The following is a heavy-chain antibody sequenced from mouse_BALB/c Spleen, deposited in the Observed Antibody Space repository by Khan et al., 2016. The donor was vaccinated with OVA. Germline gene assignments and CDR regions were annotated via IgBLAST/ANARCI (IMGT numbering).Heavy chain of an antibody. Sequence: EVELVESGPSLVKPSQTLSLTCSVTGDSIPSGYWNWIRKFPGNKLEYMGYISYSGNTYYNPSLTRRISITRDTYKSQYYLQLNSVTHEAQATYYVAWERRGFAYWGQGTLVTVSA. D-gene: IGHD2-12*01. CDR2: ISYSGNT. V-gene: IGHV3-8*02. CDR3: AWERRGFAY. CDR1: GDSIPSGY. J-gene: IGHJ3*01.